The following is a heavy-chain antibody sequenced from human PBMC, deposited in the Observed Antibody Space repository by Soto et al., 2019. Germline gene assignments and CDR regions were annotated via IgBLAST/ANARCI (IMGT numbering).Heavy chain of an antibody. CDR3: ATGGARGGETDAFDI. CDR2: FDPEDGET. CDR1: GYTLTELS. V-gene: IGHV1-24*01. J-gene: IGHJ3*02. Sequence: ASVKVSCKVSGYTLTELSMHGGRQAPGKGLEWMGGFDPEDGETIYAQKFQGRVTMTEDTSTDTAYMELSSLRYEDTAAYYCATGGARGGETDAFDIWGQGTMVTVSS. D-gene: IGHD1-26*01.